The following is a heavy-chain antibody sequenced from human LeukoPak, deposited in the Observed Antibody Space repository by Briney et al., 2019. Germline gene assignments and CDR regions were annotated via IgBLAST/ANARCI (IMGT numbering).Heavy chain of an antibody. CDR2: INPNSGGT. CDR1: GYTFTGYY. V-gene: IGHV1-2*02. CDR3: ARAWQQLRVDYFDY. Sequence: GASVTVSCKASGYTFTGYYMHWVRQAPGQGLEWMGWINPNSGGTNYAQKFQGRVTMTRDTSISTAYTELSRLRSDDTAVYYCARAWQQLRVDYFDYWGQGTLVTVSS. J-gene: IGHJ4*02. D-gene: IGHD6-13*01.